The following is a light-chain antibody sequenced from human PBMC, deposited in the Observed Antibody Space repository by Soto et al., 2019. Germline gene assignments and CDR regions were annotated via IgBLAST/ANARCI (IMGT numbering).Light chain of an antibody. Sequence: EIVRPQSPATLSVSPGIRATLSCSATQSVNIYVAWYQQTPGQAPRLLMFRAFSRAAGFPARFSGSGSGTEFNLTISSLQSEDFAVYYCQQYNNWPPITFGRGTRLEI. CDR1: QSVNIY. V-gene: IGKV3-15*01. J-gene: IGKJ5*01. CDR3: QQYNNWPPIT. CDR2: RAF.